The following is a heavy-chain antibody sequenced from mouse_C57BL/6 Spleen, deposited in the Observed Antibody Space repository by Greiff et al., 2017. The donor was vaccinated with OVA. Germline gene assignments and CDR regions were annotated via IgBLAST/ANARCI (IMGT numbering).Heavy chain of an antibody. CDR3: ARLLYAMDY. J-gene: IGHJ4*01. CDR2: IYPSDSET. V-gene: IGHV1-61*01. CDR1: GYTFTSYW. Sequence: QVQLQQPGAELVRPGSSVKLSCKASGYTFTSYWMDWVKQRPGQGLEWIGNIYPSDSETHYNQKFKDKATLTVDKSSSTAYMQLSSLTSEDSAVYYCARLLYAMDYWGQGTSVTVSS.